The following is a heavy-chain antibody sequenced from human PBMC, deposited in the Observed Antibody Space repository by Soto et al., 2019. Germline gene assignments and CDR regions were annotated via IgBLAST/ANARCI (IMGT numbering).Heavy chain of an antibody. J-gene: IGHJ3*02. D-gene: IGHD3-16*01. CDR1: GYSFTSYW. CDR3: ARHDALMKDAFDI. CDR2: IDPSDSYT. V-gene: IGHV5-10-1*01. Sequence: GESLKISCNGAGYSFTSYWISRVRQMPGKGLEWMGRIDPSDSYTNYSPSFQGHVTISADKSISTAYLQWSSLKASDTAMYYCARHDALMKDAFDIWGQGTMVTVSS.